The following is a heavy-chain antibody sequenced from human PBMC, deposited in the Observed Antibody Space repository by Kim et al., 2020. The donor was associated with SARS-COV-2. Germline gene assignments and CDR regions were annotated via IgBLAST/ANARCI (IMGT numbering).Heavy chain of an antibody. CDR1: GGSISSYY. CDR3: SRQWNWLLVYFDL. CDR2: IYYSGST. V-gene: IGHV4-59*08. D-gene: IGHD3-9*01. J-gene: IGHJ2*01. Sequence: SETLSLTCTVSGGSISSYYWSWIRQPPGKGLEWIGYIYYSGSTNYNPSLKSRVTISVDTSKNQFSLKLSSVTAADTAVYYCSRQWNWLLVYFDLWGRGTLVTVSS.